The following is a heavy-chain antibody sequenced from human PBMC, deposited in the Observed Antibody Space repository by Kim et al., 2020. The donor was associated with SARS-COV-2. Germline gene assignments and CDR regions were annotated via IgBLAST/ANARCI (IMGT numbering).Heavy chain of an antibody. CDR2: ISYGGSKT. CDR3: AKDKWFFMITLGGESGGMDV. Sequence: GGSLRLSCGASGFNFNNFAMNWVRQAPGKGLEWVALISYGGSKTYYADSLKGRFTISRDSSKNTLYLQMDSLRPEDTAVYFCAKDKWFFMITLGGESGGMDVLGQGTTVTVSS. D-gene: IGHD3-16*01. J-gene: IGHJ6*02. CDR1: GFNFNNFA. V-gene: IGHV3-30*18.